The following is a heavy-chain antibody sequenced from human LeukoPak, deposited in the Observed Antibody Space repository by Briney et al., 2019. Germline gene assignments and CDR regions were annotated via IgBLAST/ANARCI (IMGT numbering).Heavy chain of an antibody. V-gene: IGHV3-43*02. D-gene: IGHD5-24*01. J-gene: IGHJ4*02. CDR1: GFTFDGYA. Sequence: GGSLRLSCAASGFTFDGYAMHWVRHAPGKGLEWVSLVSGDGGRYYADSVRGRFTISRDNSKNSLYLQMDSLRTEDTAFYYCAKDSGTSRDGYNPFDHWGQGTLVTVSS. CDR2: VSGDGGR. CDR3: AKDSGTSRDGYNPFDH.